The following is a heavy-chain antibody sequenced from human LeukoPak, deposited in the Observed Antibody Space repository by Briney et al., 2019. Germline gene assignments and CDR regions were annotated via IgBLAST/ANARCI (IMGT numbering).Heavy chain of an antibody. CDR1: GFTFSSYA. V-gene: IGHV3-30-3*01. CDR2: ISYDGSSK. J-gene: IGHJ4*02. CDR3: ARDWDNYFDN. Sequence: PGGSLRLSCAASGFTFSSYAMHWVRQAPGKGLEWVAVISYDGSSKYYADSVKGRFTISRDNSKNTLYLQMNSLRAEDTAVYYCARDWDNYFDNWGQGTLVTVSS. D-gene: IGHD1-26*01.